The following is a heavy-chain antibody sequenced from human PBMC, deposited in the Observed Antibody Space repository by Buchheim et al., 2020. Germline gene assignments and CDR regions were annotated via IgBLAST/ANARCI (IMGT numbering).Heavy chain of an antibody. CDR3: AREPYSSSWYYFDY. V-gene: IGHV3-7*01. CDR2: IREDGYEK. CDR1: GFTFNTYW. Sequence: EVQLVESGGSLVQPGGSLRLSCATSGFTFNTYWMSWVRQAPGKGLEWVANIREDGYEKYYVHSVKGRFTISRDTAKNSLYLQMNSLRVEDTAVYYCAREPYSSSWYYFDYWGQGTL. D-gene: IGHD6-13*01. J-gene: IGHJ4*02.